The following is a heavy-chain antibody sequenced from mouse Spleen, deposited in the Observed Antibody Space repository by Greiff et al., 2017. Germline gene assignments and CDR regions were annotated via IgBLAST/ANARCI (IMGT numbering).Heavy chain of an antibody. CDR3: ATNWDGAY. CDR1: GYTFTDYN. CDR2: IYPYNGGT. J-gene: IGHJ3*01. V-gene: IGHV1S29*02. D-gene: IGHD4-1*01. Sequence: SGPELVKPGASVKISCKASGYTFTDYNMHWVKQSHGKSLEWIGYIYPYNGGTGYNQKFKSKATLTVDNSSSTAYMELRSLTSEDSAVYYCATNWDGAYWGQGTLVTVSA.